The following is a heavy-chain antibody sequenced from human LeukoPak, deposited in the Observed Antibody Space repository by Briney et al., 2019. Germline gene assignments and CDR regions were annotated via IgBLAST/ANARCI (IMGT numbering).Heavy chain of an antibody. CDR1: GFTFSSYG. D-gene: IGHD1-26*01. CDR3: ARGGWELLRVDY. V-gene: IGHV3-33*01. J-gene: IGHJ4*02. CDR2: IWYDGSNK. Sequence: PGGSLRLSCAASGFTFSSYGIHWVRQAPGKGLEWVAVIWYDGSNKYYADSVKGRFTISRDNSKNTLYLQMNSLRAEDTAVYYCARGGWELLRVDYWGQGTLVTVSS.